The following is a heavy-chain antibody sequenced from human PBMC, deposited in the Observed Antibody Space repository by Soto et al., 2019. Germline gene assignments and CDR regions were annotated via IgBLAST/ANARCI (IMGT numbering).Heavy chain of an antibody. Sequence: QVQLQQWGAGLLKPSETLSLTCAVYGGSFSGYYWSWIRQPPGTGLEWMGESNHSGSTNYNPSLNLQEPRSLVTSQIQFSLHLGAGPSADTAVYYCARERREQLLGYGMDLWGPGTTVTVSS. V-gene: IGHV4-34*01. CDR3: ARERREQLLGYGMDL. CDR1: GGSFSGYY. CDR2: SNHSGST. J-gene: IGHJ6*02. D-gene: IGHD6-13*01.